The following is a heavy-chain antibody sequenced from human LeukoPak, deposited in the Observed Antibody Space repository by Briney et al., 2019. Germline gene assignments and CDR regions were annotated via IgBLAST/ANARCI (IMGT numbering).Heavy chain of an antibody. Sequence: SETLSLTCAVYGGSFSGYYWSWIRQPPGKGLEWIGEINHSGSTDYNPSLKSRVTISVDTSKNQFSLKLSSVTAADTAVYYCARGVTIFGVVTVKNNWFDPWGQGTLVTVSS. D-gene: IGHD3-3*01. J-gene: IGHJ5*02. CDR1: GGSFSGYY. CDR3: ARGVTIFGVVTVKNNWFDP. CDR2: INHSGST. V-gene: IGHV4-34*01.